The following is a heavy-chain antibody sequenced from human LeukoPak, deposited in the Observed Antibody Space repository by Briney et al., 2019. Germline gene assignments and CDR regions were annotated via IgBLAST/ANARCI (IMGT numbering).Heavy chain of an antibody. CDR2: INHSGST. V-gene: IGHV4-34*09. Sequence: PSETLSLTCAVYGGSFSGYYWSWIRQPPGKGLEWIGEINHSGSTNYNPSLKSRVTISVDTSKNQSSLKLSSVTAADTAVYYCARVVVVPAAIPLLSYYGMDVWGQGTTVTVSS. D-gene: IGHD2-2*02. CDR3: ARVVVVPAAIPLLSYYGMDV. CDR1: GGSFSGYY. J-gene: IGHJ6*02.